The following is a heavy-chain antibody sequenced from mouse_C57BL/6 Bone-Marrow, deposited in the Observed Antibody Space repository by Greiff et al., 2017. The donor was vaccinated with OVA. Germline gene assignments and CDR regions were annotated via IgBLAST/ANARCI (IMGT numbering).Heavy chain of an antibody. V-gene: IGHV10-1*01. D-gene: IGHD2-10*01. Sequence: GGGLVQPKGSLKLSCAASGFSFNTYAMNWVRQAPGKGLEWVARIRSKSNNYATYYADSVKDRFTISRDDSESMLYLQMNNLKTEDTAMYYCVRHGAYYGLYYAMDYWGQGTSVTVSS. J-gene: IGHJ4*01. CDR3: VRHGAYYGLYYAMDY. CDR2: IRSKSNNYAT. CDR1: GFSFNTYA.